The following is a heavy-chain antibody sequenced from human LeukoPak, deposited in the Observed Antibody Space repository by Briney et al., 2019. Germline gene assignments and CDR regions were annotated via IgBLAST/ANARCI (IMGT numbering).Heavy chain of an antibody. Sequence: PGGSVRLSCAASGFTFSCYAMRWLPHAPGKGLEWVTAINGSGGSTSYAVSVKGRFTISRDNSKNTLYLKMHSLRAEDTALYYCAKDRVVLLWFGEWDYWGQGTLVTVSS. CDR2: INGSGGST. CDR3: AKDRVVLLWFGEWDY. D-gene: IGHD3-10*01. V-gene: IGHV3-23*01. J-gene: IGHJ4*02. CDR1: GFTFSCYA.